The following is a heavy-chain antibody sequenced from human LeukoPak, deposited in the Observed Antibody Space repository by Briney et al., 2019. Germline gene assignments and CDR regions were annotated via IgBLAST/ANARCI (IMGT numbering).Heavy chain of an antibody. CDR2: IYYTGNT. Sequence: PSETLSLTCTVPGGSISSYYWSWIRQPPGKGLEWIGYIYYTGNTNYNPSLKSRVTISVDTSKNQFSLKLNSVTAADTAVYYCARRVNNSWYDYWGQGTLVTVSS. CDR3: ARRVNNSWYDY. CDR1: GGSISSYY. J-gene: IGHJ4*02. D-gene: IGHD6-13*01. V-gene: IGHV4-59*08.